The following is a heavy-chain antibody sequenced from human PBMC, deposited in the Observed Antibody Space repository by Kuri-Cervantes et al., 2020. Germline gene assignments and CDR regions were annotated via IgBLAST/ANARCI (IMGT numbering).Heavy chain of an antibody. Sequence: LRLSCAISGDSVSSNSAAWNWIRQSPSRGLEWLGRTYYRSKWYNDYAVSVRSRITINPDTSKNQFSLQLNSVTPEDAAVYYCARERIVGAIRYFDYWGQGTLVTVSS. CDR1: GDSVSSNSAA. V-gene: IGHV6-1*01. D-gene: IGHD1-26*01. CDR3: ARERIVGAIRYFDY. CDR2: TYYRSKWYN. J-gene: IGHJ4*02.